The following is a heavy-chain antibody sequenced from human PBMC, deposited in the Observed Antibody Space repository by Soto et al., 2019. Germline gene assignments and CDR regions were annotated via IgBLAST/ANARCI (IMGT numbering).Heavy chain of an antibody. Sequence: GASVKVSCKASGYTFTSYGISWVRQAPGQGLEWMGWISAYNGNTNYAQKLQGRVTMTTDTSTSTAYMELRSLRSDDTAVYYCARRTTVTTNYYYGMDVWRQGTTVTVSS. CDR3: ARRTTVTTNYYYGMDV. V-gene: IGHV1-18*01. CDR1: GYTFTSYG. D-gene: IGHD4-17*01. CDR2: ISAYNGNT. J-gene: IGHJ6*02.